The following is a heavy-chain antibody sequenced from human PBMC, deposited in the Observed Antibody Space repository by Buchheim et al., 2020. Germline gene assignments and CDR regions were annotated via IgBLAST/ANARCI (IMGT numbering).Heavy chain of an antibody. CDR2: IYYSGST. CDR1: GGSISIGGYY. V-gene: IGHV4-31*03. CDR3: ARVRLSSLRLGHFDY. J-gene: IGHJ4*02. D-gene: IGHD3/OR15-3a*01. Sequence: QVQLQESGPGLVKPSQTLSLTCTVSGGSISIGGYYCSWIRQHPGKGLEWIGYIYYSGSTHYNPALKRRVTISVDTSKNQFSLKLSSVTAADTAVYYCARVRLSSLRLGHFDYWGQGTL.